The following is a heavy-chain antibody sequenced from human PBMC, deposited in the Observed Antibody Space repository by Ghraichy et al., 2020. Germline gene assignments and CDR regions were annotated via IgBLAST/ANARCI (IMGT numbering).Heavy chain of an antibody. Sequence: GGSLKLSCAASGFTLSRYWMSWVRQAPGKGLEWVANIKQDGSEKYYGDSVKGRFTVSRDNAKNSVFLQMNSLRAEDTALYYCARGFYNIWSDNGAFDIWGQGTMVTVSS. D-gene: IGHD3-3*01. CDR3: ARGFYNIWSDNGAFDI. V-gene: IGHV3-7*04. CDR2: IKQDGSEK. CDR1: GFTLSRYW. J-gene: IGHJ3*02.